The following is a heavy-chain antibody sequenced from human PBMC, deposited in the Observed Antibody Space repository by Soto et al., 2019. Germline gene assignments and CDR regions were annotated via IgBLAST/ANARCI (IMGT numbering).Heavy chain of an antibody. D-gene: IGHD3-22*01. CDR2: IFYSGST. J-gene: IGHJ6*02. V-gene: IGHV4-39*01. CDR1: GGSTSSSSYY. Sequence: PSETLSLTCTVSGGSTSSSSYYWGWIRQPPGKGLEWIGSIFYSGSTYYNPSLKSRVTISVDTSKNQFSLKLTSVTAADTAVYSAASHTNDSSGYYHYSYGMDVWGQGTPVTVS. CDR3: ASHTNDSSGYYHYSYGMDV.